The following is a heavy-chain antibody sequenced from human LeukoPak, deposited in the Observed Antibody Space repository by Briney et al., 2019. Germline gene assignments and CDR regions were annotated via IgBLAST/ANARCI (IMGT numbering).Heavy chain of an antibody. CDR2: IYYSGST. V-gene: IGHV4-59*01. CDR1: GGSISSYY. CDR3: ARVANYDDSSGYYDY. Sequence: SETLSLTCTVSGGSISSYYWSWIRQPPGKGLERIGYIYYSGSTNYNPSLKSRVTISVDTSKNQFSLKLSSVTAADTAVYDCARVANYDDSSGYYDYWGQGTLVTVSS. D-gene: IGHD3-22*01. J-gene: IGHJ4*02.